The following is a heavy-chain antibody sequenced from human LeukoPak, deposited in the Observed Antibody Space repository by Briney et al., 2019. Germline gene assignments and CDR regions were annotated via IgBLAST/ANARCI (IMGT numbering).Heavy chain of an antibody. CDR2: IYYSGTT. CDR3: ASSTNHGWFDP. V-gene: IGHV4-39*07. Sequence: PSEILSLTCTVSGGSISSSTYYWAWVRQPPGKGLEWIASIYYSGTTYYNPSLKSRVTISVDKSKNQFSLNLSSVTAADTAVYYCASSTNHGWFDPWGQGTLVTVSS. CDR1: GGSISSSTYY. D-gene: IGHD1-14*01. J-gene: IGHJ5*02.